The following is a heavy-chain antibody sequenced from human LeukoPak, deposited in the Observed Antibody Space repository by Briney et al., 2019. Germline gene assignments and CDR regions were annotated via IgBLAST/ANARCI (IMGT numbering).Heavy chain of an antibody. D-gene: IGHD3-3*01. Sequence: PGGSLRLSCAASGFTFSSYAMSWVRQAPGKGLEWVSAISGSGGSTYYADSVKGRFTISRDNSENTLYLQMNSLRAEDTAVYYCAKDGGTIFGVVISYFDYWGQGTLVTVSS. CDR2: ISGSGGST. CDR3: AKDGGTIFGVVISYFDY. J-gene: IGHJ4*02. V-gene: IGHV3-23*01. CDR1: GFTFSSYA.